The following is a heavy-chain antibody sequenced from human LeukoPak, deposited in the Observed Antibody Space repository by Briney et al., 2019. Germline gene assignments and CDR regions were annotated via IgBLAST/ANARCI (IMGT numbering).Heavy chain of an antibody. Sequence: PGGSLRLSCAASGFTFSSYAMSWVRQAPGMGLEWVSDISGSGDSTYYADSVRGRFTISRDNSKNTLYLQMKSLRVEDTAVYFCAKDYSDYGDYHGYFHHWGQGTVVTVSS. CDR1: GFTFSSYA. CDR3: AKDYSDYGDYHGYFHH. CDR2: ISGSGDST. D-gene: IGHD4-17*01. V-gene: IGHV3-23*01. J-gene: IGHJ1*01.